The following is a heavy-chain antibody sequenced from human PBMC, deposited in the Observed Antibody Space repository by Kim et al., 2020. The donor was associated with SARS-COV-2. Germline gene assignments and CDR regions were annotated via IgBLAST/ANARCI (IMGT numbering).Heavy chain of an antibody. D-gene: IGHD3-22*01. CDR3: ARDLWPYFYDTSGYSTFDY. V-gene: IGHV3-7*01. CDR1: GFTFSMYW. Sequence: GGSLRLSCAASGFTFSMYWMSWVRQAPGKGLEWVANIKQDGSEKYYVDSVEGRFTISRDNAKNSMFLQMNSLRAEDTAVYFCARDLWPYFYDTSGYSTFDYWGQGTLVTVSS. J-gene: IGHJ4*02. CDR2: IKQDGSEK.